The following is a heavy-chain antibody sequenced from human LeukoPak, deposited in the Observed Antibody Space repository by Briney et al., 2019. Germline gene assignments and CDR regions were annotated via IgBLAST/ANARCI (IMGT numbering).Heavy chain of an antibody. V-gene: IGHV1-69*13. J-gene: IGHJ4*02. CDR2: IIPIFGTA. CDR3: ASGLTGDVSVTDY. Sequence: VASVKLSCTASGGTFSSYAISWVRQAPGQGLEWMGGIIPIFGTANYAQKFQGRVTITADESTSTAYMELSSLRSEDTAVYYCASGLTGDVSVTDYWGQGTLVTVSS. D-gene: IGHD7-27*01. CDR1: GGTFSSYA.